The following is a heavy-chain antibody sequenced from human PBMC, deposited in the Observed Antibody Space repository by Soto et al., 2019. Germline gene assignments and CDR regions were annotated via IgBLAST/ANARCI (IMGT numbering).Heavy chain of an antibody. Sequence: SGGSLRLSCAAPGFTFSIYALHWVRQAPGKGLEWVAVMSPNGNNQYYADSVRGRFTISRDTSKSTLYLQMTSLRPDDTAVYYCATGANFYYDTSCYWGQGTLVTVSS. CDR1: GFTFSIYA. V-gene: IGHV3-30-3*01. D-gene: IGHD3-22*01. J-gene: IGHJ4*02. CDR3: ATGANFYYDTSCY. CDR2: MSPNGNNQ.